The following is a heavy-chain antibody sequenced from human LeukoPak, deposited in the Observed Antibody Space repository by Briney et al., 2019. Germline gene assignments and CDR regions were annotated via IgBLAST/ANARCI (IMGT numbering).Heavy chain of an antibody. CDR1: GGSISSYY. CDR3: ANGGYCSSSSCYPKWFDP. CDR2: VYHSGST. D-gene: IGHD2-2*01. J-gene: IGHJ5*02. Sequence: PSETLSLTCSVSGGSISSYYWSWIRQPPGKGLEWIGSVYHSGSTNYNPSLKSRVTMSVDTSKNQFSLKLRSVTAADTAVYYCANGGYCSSSSCYPKWFDPRGQGTLVTVSS. V-gene: IGHV4-59*01.